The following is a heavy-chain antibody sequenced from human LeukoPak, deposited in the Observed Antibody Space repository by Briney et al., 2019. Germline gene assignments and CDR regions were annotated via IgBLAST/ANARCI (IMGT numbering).Heavy chain of an antibody. CDR3: ARGVVVTAILAVAFDI. CDR2: INWNAGGT. Sequence: GSLRLSCAASGFTFDDYCMSWVRQAPGKGLEWVSGINWNAGGTGYADSVKGRFTVSRDNAKNSLYLQMNSLRAEDTALYYCARGVVVTAILAVAFDIWGQGTMVTVSS. V-gene: IGHV3-20*04. D-gene: IGHD2-21*02. J-gene: IGHJ3*02. CDR1: GFTFDDYC.